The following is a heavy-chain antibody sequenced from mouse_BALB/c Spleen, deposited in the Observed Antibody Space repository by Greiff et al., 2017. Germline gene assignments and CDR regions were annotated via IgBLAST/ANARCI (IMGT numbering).Heavy chain of an antibody. CDR2: SRNKANDYTT. D-gene: IGHD1-1*01. CDR1: GFTFSDFY. J-gene: IGHJ3*01. CDR3: ARDQIYYYGTFAY. Sequence: EVKVVESGGGLVQPGGSLRLSCATSGFTFSDFYMEWVRQPPGKRLEWIAASRNKANDYTTEYSASVKGRFIVSRDTSQSILYLQMNALRAEDTAIYYCARDQIYYYGTFAYWGQGTLVTVSA. V-gene: IGHV7-1*02.